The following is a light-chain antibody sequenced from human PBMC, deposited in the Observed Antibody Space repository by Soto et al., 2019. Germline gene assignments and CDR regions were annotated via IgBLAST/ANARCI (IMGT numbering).Light chain of an antibody. V-gene: IGKV3-11*01. J-gene: IGKJ1*01. CDR2: DAS. CDR1: QSVTDY. CDR3: QQRLNWPPG. Sequence: EIFLTQSPDTLSLCPGERATLSCRASQSVTDYIAWYQQRPGQAPRLLIYDASNRATGVPARFSGSGSGTDFTLTISDLEPADFGLYYCQQRLNWPPGFGQATKVHIK.